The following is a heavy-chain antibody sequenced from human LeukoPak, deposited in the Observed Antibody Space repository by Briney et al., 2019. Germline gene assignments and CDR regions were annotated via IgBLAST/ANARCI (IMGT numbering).Heavy chain of an antibody. J-gene: IGHJ1*01. V-gene: IGHV4-39*01. CDR2: IYFSGRT. CDR3: ARRRYYDGSGYLE. CDR1: GGSISSSSYY. D-gene: IGHD3-22*01. Sequence: SETLSLTCTVSGGSISSSSYYWGWIRQPPGKGLEWIGTIYFSGRTYYSPSLKSRVTMSVDPSNNQFSLNLRSVTAADTAVYYCARRRYYDGSGYLEWGQGTLLSVSS.